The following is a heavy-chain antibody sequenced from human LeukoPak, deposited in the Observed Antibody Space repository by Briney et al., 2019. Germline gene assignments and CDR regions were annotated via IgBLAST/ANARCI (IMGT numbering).Heavy chain of an antibody. V-gene: IGHV3-64*01. CDR3: ARASYSSSWANDY. J-gene: IGHJ4*02. CDR1: GFTFSGYA. D-gene: IGHD6-13*01. Sequence: VGSLSLSCAASGFTFSGYAMHWVRQAPGKGLEYVSAISSNGGSTYYANSVKGRFTISRDNSKNTLYLQMGSLRAEDMAVYYCARASYSSSWANDYWGQGTLVTVSS. CDR2: ISSNGGST.